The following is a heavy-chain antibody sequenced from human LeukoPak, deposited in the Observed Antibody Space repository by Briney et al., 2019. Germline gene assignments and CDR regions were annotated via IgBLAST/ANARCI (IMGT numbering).Heavy chain of an antibody. CDR1: GGTFSSYD. J-gene: IGHJ3*02. Sequence: ASVKVSCKASGGTFSSYDINWVRQATGQGLEWMGWMNPNSGNTGYAQKFQGRVTMTRNTSISTAYMELSSLRSEDTAVYYCARGSITMVRGVRSDAFDIWGQGTMVTVSS. CDR3: ARGSITMVRGVRSDAFDI. D-gene: IGHD3-10*01. V-gene: IGHV1-8*02. CDR2: MNPNSGNT.